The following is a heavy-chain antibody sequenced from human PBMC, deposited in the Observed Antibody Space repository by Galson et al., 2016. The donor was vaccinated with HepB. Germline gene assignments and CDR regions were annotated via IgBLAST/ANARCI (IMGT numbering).Heavy chain of an antibody. J-gene: IGHJ4*02. CDR3: ARGANTGAADY. Sequence: SPRLSCPVCGFTFSSYAMHWVGHAPAKGLEWVVLISYDGGNRYYADSVKGRFPISRDNSKTTLYLQVNSLRAEDTAVYYCARGANTGAADYWGQGTLVTVSS. CDR1: GFTFSSYA. V-gene: IGHV3-30*04. CDR2: ISYDGGNR. D-gene: IGHD7-27*01.